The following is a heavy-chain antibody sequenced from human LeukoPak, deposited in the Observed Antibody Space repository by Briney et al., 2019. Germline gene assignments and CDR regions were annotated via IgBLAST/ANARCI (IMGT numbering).Heavy chain of an antibody. D-gene: IGHD2-2*02. CDR1: GFTFSSYA. J-gene: IGHJ4*02. Sequence: PGGSLRLSCAASGFTFSSYAMSWVRQAPGKGLEWVSAISGSGGSTYYADSVKGRFTISRDNSKNTLYLQMNSLRAEDTAVYYCAKDLDIVVVPAAIVGFDYWGQGTLVTVSS. V-gene: IGHV3-23*01. CDR3: AKDLDIVVVPAAIVGFDY. CDR2: ISGSGGST.